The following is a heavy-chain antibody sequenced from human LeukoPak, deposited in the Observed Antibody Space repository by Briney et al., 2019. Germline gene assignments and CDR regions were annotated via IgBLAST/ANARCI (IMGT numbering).Heavy chain of an antibody. CDR2: IYSGGGNTK. J-gene: IGHJ2*01. Sequence: GTPLRLSCAASGLTFTNYGFRWVRQAPGKGLEWVAIIYSGGGNTKYYAESLKDRFTISRDDSKDTVYLQMNSLRVEDTAVYYCVVILVPGGVWHFDLWGRGTLVTVSS. CDR1: GLTFTNYG. V-gene: IGHV3-33*03. D-gene: IGHD2-2*01. CDR3: VVILVPGGVWHFDL.